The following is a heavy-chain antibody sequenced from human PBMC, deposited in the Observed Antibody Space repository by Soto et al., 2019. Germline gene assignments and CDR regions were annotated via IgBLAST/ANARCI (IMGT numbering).Heavy chain of an antibody. J-gene: IGHJ4*02. D-gene: IGHD2-2*01. CDR3: ARHSCSSTSCTFDY. CDR1: GGSISSSSYY. Sequence: SETLSLTCTVSGGSISSSSYYWGWIRQPPGKGLEWIGSIYYSGSTYYNPSLKSRVTISVDTSKNQFSLKLSSVTAADTAVXYCARHSCSSTSCTFDYWGQGTLVTVSS. V-gene: IGHV4-39*01. CDR2: IYYSGST.